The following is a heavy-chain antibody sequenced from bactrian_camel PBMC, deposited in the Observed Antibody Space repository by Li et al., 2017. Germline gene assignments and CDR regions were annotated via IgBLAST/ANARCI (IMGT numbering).Heavy chain of an antibody. V-gene: IGHV3-3*01. Sequence: HVQLVESGGGSVQTGGSLRLPCVVSGYAYSDGYCLGWFRQAPGKEREGVAQMYSGESSTYYADSVKGRFTVSRDNANNTVNLMMDSLKPGDTAMYYCAANFGPYCSGPYLARRANFLGQGTQVTVS. D-gene: IGHD2*01. J-gene: IGHJ4*01. CDR2: MYSGESST. CDR1: GYAYSDGYC.